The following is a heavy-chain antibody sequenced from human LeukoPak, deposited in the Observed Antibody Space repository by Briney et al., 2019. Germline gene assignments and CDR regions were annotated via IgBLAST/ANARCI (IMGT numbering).Heavy chain of an antibody. Sequence: GASVKVSCQASGGTFSSYAISWVRQVPGQGLEWMGRIIPIFGIANYAQKFQGRVTITADKSTSTAYMELSSLRSEDTAVYYCAGSEDATWFDPWGQGTLVTVSS. J-gene: IGHJ5*02. CDR2: IIPIFGIA. V-gene: IGHV1-69*04. CDR1: GGTFSSYA. CDR3: AGSEDATWFDP. D-gene: IGHD3-10*01.